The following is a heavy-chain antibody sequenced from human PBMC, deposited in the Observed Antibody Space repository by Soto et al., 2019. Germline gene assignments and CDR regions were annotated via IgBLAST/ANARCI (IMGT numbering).Heavy chain of an antibody. J-gene: IGHJ6*03. Sequence: VQLLESGGGLVQPGGSLRLSCAASGFTFSSYAMSWVRQAPGKGLEWVSAISGSGGSTYYADSVKGRFTISRDNSKNTLYLQMNSLRAEDTAVYYCAKDGEYYDFWSGYYGSYMDVWGKGTTVTVSS. CDR1: GFTFSSYA. D-gene: IGHD3-3*01. V-gene: IGHV3-23*01. CDR2: ISGSGGST. CDR3: AKDGEYYDFWSGYYGSYMDV.